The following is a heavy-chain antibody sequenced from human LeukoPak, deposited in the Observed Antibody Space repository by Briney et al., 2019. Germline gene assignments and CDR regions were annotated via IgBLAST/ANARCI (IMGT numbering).Heavy chain of an antibody. D-gene: IGHD3-10*01. CDR1: GYTFTSYD. V-gene: IGHV1-8*01. J-gene: IGHJ4*02. CDR2: MNPNSGNT. CDR3: ARFNGRGVSNDY. Sequence: ATVKVSCKASGYTFTSYDINWVRQATGQGLEWMGWMNPNSGNTGYAQKFQGRVTMTRDTSISTAYMELSSLRSEDTAVYYCARFNGRGVSNDYWGQGTLVTVSA.